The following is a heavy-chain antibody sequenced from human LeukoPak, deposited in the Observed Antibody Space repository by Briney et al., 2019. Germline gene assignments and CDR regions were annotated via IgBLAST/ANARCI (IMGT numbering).Heavy chain of an antibody. D-gene: IGHD1-26*01. Sequence: SETLSLTCTVSGGSISSYYWSWIRQPPGKGLEWIGYIYYSGSTNYNPSLKSRVTISVDTSKNQFSLKLSSVTAADTAVYYCARLLGGSRAFDIWGQGTMVTVSS. J-gene: IGHJ3*02. CDR1: GGSISSYY. V-gene: IGHV4-59*01. CDR3: ARLLGGSRAFDI. CDR2: IYYSGST.